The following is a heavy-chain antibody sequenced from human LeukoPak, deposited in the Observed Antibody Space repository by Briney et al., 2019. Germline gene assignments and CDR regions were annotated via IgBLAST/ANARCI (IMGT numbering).Heavy chain of an antibody. CDR3: ARRDSSGYYGPLNWFDP. J-gene: IGHJ5*02. Sequence: SETLSLTCTVSGGSISSSSYYWGWICQPPGKGLEWIGSIYYSGSTYYNPSLKSRATISVDTSKNQFSLKLSSLTAADTAVYYCARRDSSGYYGPLNWFDPWGQGTLVTVSS. CDR2: IYYSGST. D-gene: IGHD3-22*01. CDR1: GGSISSSSYY. V-gene: IGHV4-39*01.